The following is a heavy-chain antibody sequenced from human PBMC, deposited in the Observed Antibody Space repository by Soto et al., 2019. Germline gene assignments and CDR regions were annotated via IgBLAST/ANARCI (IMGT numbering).Heavy chain of an antibody. V-gene: IGHV1-8*01. J-gene: IGHJ4*02. CDR3: ARRYDFWSGRGQFDY. CDR1: GYTFTSYD. D-gene: IGHD3-3*01. CDR2: MNPNSSNT. Sequence: ASVKVSCNXSGYTFTSYDTNWVRQATGRGLEWMGWMNPNSSNTGYAQKFQCRVTMTRNTSISTAYMELSSLRSEDTAVYYCARRYDFWSGRGQFDYWCQGTLVTVAS.